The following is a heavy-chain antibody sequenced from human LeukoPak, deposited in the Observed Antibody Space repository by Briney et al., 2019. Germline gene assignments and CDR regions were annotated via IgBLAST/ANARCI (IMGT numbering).Heavy chain of an antibody. D-gene: IGHD2-2*02. V-gene: IGHV3-74*01. Sequence: PGGSLRLSCAASGFTFSSYWMHWVRQAPGKGLVWVSRINSDGSSTSYADSVKGRFTISRDNPKNTLYLQMNSLRAEDTAVYYCAREPGYCSSTSCYTGDYWGQGTLVTVSS. CDR3: AREPGYCSSTSCYTGDY. CDR1: GFTFSSYW. CDR2: INSDGSST. J-gene: IGHJ4*02.